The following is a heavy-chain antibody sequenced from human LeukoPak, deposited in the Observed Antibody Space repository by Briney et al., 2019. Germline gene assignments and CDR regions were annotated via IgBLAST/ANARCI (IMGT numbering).Heavy chain of an antibody. CDR1: GGSFSGYY. Sequence: SETLSLTCAVYGGSFSGYYWTWIRQTPGKGLEWIGAMNPSGSTNYNPSLKSRVTISVDTSKNQFSLKLSSVTAADTAVYYCARGRQDVTMIVVVMTAVSYYLDVWGKGTTVTVS. J-gene: IGHJ6*03. V-gene: IGHV4-34*01. CDR3: ARGRQDVTMIVVVMTAVSYYLDV. D-gene: IGHD3-22*01. CDR2: MNPSGST.